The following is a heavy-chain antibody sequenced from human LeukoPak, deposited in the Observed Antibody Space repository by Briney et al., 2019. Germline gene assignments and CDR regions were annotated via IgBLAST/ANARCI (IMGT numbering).Heavy chain of an antibody. J-gene: IGHJ4*02. CDR3: AKGRMVRGVINY. V-gene: IGHV3-23*01. CDR1: GFTFSSYA. D-gene: IGHD3-10*01. CDR2: ISGSGGST. Sequence: GGSLRLSCAASGFTFSSYAMSWVRQAPGKGLEWVSAISGSGGSTYYADSVKGRFTISGDNSKNTLYLQMNSLRAEDTAVYYCAKGRMVRGVINYWGQGTLVTVSS.